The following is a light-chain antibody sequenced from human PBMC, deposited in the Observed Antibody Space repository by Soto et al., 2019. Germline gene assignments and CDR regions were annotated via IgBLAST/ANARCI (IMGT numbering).Light chain of an antibody. CDR2: AAS. Sequence: DIQMTQSPSSLSASVGDRVTITCRASQNINTYLNWFQQKTGKAPKLLMNAASSLQSVVPSRFSGSGSGTDFTLIISSLQPEDYATYYCQQTYRIPLTFGQGTTVESK. CDR3: QQTYRIPLT. J-gene: IGKJ1*01. V-gene: IGKV1-39*01. CDR1: QNINTY.